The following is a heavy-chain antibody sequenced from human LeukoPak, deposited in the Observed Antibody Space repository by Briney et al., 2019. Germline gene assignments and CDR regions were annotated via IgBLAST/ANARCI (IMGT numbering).Heavy chain of an antibody. D-gene: IGHD1-26*01. V-gene: IGHV3-23*01. CDR1: GFTFSSYA. CDR3: ARDLGLGAPWLFGY. CDR2: ISGSGGSA. J-gene: IGHJ4*02. Sequence: GGSLRLSCAASGFTFSSYALSWVRQAPGKGLEWVSAISGSGGSAYYADSVKGRFTISRDNPKNTLYLQMNSLRAEDTAVYYCARDLGLGAPWLFGYWGQGTLVTVSS.